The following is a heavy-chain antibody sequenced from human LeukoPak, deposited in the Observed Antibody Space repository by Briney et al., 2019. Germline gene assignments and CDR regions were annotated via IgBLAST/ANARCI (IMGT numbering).Heavy chain of an antibody. CDR2: IYYSGST. V-gene: IGHV4-39*01. Sequence: SETLSLTCTVSGGSISSSSDYWGWIRQPPGKGLEWIGSIYYSGSTYYNPSLKSRVTISVDTSKNQFSLKLSSVTAADTAVYYCARHFRSGGWSTVIDYWGQGTLVTVSS. D-gene: IGHD3-3*01. CDR1: GGSISSSSDY. J-gene: IGHJ4*02. CDR3: ARHFRSGGWSTVIDY.